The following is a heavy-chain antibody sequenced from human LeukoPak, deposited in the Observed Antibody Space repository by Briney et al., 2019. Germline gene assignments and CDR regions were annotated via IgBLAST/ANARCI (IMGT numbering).Heavy chain of an antibody. CDR3: ARDFSLARPLDPFDM. CDR1: GFTFSSYW. Sequence: PGGSLRLSCEASGFTFSSYWMSWVRQAPGKGPEWVANIKTDGSEKYYVDSVKGRFTISRDNAKNSLYLQMNSLRAEDTAVYYCARDFSLARPLDPFDMWGQGTMVTVSS. CDR2: IKTDGSEK. D-gene: IGHD6-6*01. J-gene: IGHJ3*02. V-gene: IGHV3-7*03.